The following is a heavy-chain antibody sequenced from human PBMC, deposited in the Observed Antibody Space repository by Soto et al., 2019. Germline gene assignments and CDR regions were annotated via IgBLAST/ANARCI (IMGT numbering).Heavy chain of an antibody. D-gene: IGHD3-3*01. Sequence: SETLSLTCTVSGGTISSGDYHWSWIRQPPGKGLEWIGNIHNSGNIYYNPSLKSRLSIPVDTPKNQFSLKLNSVTAADTAVYFCTRVTNIISRFSSRFDPCGQGTLVTVSS. CDR2: IHNSGNI. CDR3: TRVTNIISRFSSRFDP. CDR1: GGTISSGDYH. J-gene: IGHJ5*02. V-gene: IGHV4-30-4*01.